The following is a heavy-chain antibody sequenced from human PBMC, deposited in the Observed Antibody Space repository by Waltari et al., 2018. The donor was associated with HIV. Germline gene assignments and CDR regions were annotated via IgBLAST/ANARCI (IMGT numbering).Heavy chain of an antibody. J-gene: IGHJ6*02. Sequence: VQLVETGGGLIQPGGSLRLSCAASGFTVSSTYMSWVRQAPGKGLEWVSVIYSGGSTYYADSVKGRFTISRDNSKNTLYLQMNSLRAEDTAVYYCARNTYGSGSDLDYYGMDVWGQGTTVTVSS. CDR1: GFTVSSTY. CDR2: IYSGGST. V-gene: IGHV3-53*02. CDR3: ARNTYGSGSDLDYYGMDV. D-gene: IGHD3-10*01.